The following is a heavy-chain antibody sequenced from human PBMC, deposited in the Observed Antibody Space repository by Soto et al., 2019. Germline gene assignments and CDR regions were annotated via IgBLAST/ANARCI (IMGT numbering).Heavy chain of an antibody. CDR2: ISAFNGNT. Sequence: QDQLVQSGAEVKKPGASVTASCKASGYSFTNYGITWVRQAPGQGLEWLGWISAFNGNTHYAQKVQGRVTMTTDASTSTAYMELRSLRSDDTAVYYCARDRGVAPPVAGNTHYYYYMDVWGKGTTVTVSS. CDR3: ARDRGVAPPVAGNTHYYYYMDV. J-gene: IGHJ6*03. D-gene: IGHD6-19*01. CDR1: GYSFTNYG. V-gene: IGHV1-18*01.